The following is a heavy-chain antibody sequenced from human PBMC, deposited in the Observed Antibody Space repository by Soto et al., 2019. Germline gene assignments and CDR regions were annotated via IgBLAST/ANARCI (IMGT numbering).Heavy chain of an antibody. CDR1: GGTFSSYA. CDR3: ARESRAEYYSYGMDV. D-gene: IGHD6-19*01. Sequence: GASVKVSCKASGGTFSSYAISWVRQAPGQGLEWMGGIIPIFGTANYAQKFQGRVTITADESTSTAYMELSSLRSEDTAVYYCARESRAEYYSYGMDVWAQGTTVTVSS. CDR2: IIPIFGTA. V-gene: IGHV1-69*13. J-gene: IGHJ6*02.